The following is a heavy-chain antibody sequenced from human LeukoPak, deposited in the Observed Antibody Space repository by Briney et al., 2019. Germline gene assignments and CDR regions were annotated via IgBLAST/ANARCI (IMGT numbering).Heavy chain of an antibody. CDR2: IYYSGST. CDR1: GDSISSSY. CDR3: ARGVEYSSSSGLGY. D-gene: IGHD6-6*01. J-gene: IGHJ4*02. Sequence: PSETLSLTCTVSGDSISSSYWSWIRQPPGKGLEWIGYIYYSGSTNYNPSLKSRVTISVDTSKNQFSLKLSSVTAADTAAYYCARGVEYSSSSGLGYWGQGTLVTVSS. V-gene: IGHV4-59*01.